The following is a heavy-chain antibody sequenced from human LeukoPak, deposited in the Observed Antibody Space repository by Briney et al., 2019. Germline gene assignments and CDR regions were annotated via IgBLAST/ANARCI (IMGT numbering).Heavy chain of an antibody. V-gene: IGHV4-34*01. Sequence: SETLSLTCAVYGGSFSGYYWSWLRQPPGKGLEWIGEINHSGSTNYNPSLKSRATISVDTSKNQFSLKLTSVTAADTAVYYCTRAASSGPLFTYHMDVWGKGTTVTVSS. CDR2: INHSGST. CDR1: GGSFSGYY. D-gene: IGHD3-22*01. J-gene: IGHJ6*03. CDR3: TRAASSGPLFTYHMDV.